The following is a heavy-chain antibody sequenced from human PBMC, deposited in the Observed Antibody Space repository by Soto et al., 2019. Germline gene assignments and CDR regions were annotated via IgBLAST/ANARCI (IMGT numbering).Heavy chain of an antibody. CDR2: INHSGST. Sequence: QVQLQQWGAGLLKPSETLSLTCAFYGGSFSGYYWSWIRQPPGKGLEWIGEINHSGSTNYNPSLKSRVTISVDTSKNQFSLKLSSVTAADTAVYYCARRYSSSWPDFDYWGQGTLVTVSS. CDR1: GGSFSGYY. CDR3: ARRYSSSWPDFDY. D-gene: IGHD6-13*01. V-gene: IGHV4-34*01. J-gene: IGHJ4*02.